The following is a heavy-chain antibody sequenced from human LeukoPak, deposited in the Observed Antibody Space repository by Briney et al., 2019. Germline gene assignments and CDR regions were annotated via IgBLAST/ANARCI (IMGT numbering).Heavy chain of an antibody. V-gene: IGHV3-30-3*01. CDR3: ARNYDFWSGYATHYYYYGMDV. CDR1: GFTFSSYA. J-gene: IGHJ6*02. CDR2: ISYDGSNK. Sequence: PGRSLRLSCAASGFTFSSYAMHWVRQAPGKGLEWVAVISYDGSNKYYADSVKGRFTISRDKSKNTLYLQMNSLRAEDTAVYYCARNYDFWSGYATHYYYYGMDVWGQGTTVTVSS. D-gene: IGHD3-3*01.